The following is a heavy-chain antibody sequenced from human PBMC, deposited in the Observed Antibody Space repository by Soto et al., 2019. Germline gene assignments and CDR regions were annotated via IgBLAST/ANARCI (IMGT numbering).Heavy chain of an antibody. V-gene: IGHV4-59*01. Sequence: SETLSLTCTVSGGSISSYHWSWIRQPPGKGLEWIGYIYYSGSTNYNPSLKSRVTISVDTSKNQFSLKLSSVTAADTAVYYRAGDYEDSFDVGGKGTMVTVSS. CDR1: GGSISSYH. CDR3: AGDYEDSFDV. J-gene: IGHJ3*01. D-gene: IGHD4-17*01. CDR2: IYYSGST.